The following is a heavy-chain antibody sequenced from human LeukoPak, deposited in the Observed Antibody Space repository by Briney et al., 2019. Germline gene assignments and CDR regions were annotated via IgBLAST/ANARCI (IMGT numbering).Heavy chain of an antibody. D-gene: IGHD2-2*02. CDR1: GYTFSGYY. CDR3: ARVPGPYTTSRFDY. V-gene: IGHV1-2*02. J-gene: IGHJ4*02. Sequence: ASVKVSCKTSGYTFSGYYLHWVRQAPGQGPEWMGRTDPTSGGTHYAQKFQGRVTVTRDTSTSTVYMELSGLRSDDTAVYYRARVPGPYTTSRFDYWGQGTLVTVSS. CDR2: TDPTSGGT.